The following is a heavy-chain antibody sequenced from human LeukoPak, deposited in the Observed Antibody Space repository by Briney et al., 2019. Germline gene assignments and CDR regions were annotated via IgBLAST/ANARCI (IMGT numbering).Heavy chain of an antibody. D-gene: IGHD1-26*01. CDR3: VRGAGSYGDWDY. J-gene: IGHJ4*02. V-gene: IGHV3-74*01. Sequence: GGSLRLSCAASGFTFSSYWMHWFRQPPGKGLVWFSRINSDGSSTSYADSVKGRFTISRDNAKNTLYLQVTSLRAEDTAVYYCVRGAGSYGDWDYWGQGTLVTVSS. CDR2: INSDGSST. CDR1: GFTFSSYW.